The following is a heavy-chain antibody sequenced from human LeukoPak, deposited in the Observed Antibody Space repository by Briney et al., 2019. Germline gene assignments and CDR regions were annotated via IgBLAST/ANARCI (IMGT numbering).Heavy chain of an antibody. CDR2: ISAYNGNT. CDR3: ARAVMVRGVTVGLFDY. Sequence: ASVKVSCKASGYTFTSYGISWVRQAPGQGLEWMGWISAYNGNTNYAQKLQGRVTMTTDTSTSTAYMELRSLRSDDTAVYYCARAVMVRGVTVGLFDYWGQGTLVTVSS. CDR1: GYTFTSYG. D-gene: IGHD3-10*01. J-gene: IGHJ4*02. V-gene: IGHV1-18*01.